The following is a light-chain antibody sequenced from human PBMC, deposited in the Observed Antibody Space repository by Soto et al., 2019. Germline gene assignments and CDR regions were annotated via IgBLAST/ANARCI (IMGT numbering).Light chain of an antibody. CDR3: QQYYSYWT. CDR1: QSISSW. CDR2: KAS. Sequence: DIQMTQSPSTLSASVGDRVTITCRASQSISSWLAWYQQKPGKAPKLLIYKASSLQSGVPSRFIGSGSGSEFTLTISSLQPDDFSTYYCQQYYSYWTFGQGTKVEIK. V-gene: IGKV1-5*03. J-gene: IGKJ1*01.